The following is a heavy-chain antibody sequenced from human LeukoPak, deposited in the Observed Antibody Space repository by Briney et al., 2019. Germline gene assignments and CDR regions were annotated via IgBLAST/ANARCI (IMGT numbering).Heavy chain of an antibody. V-gene: IGHV5-51*01. CDR1: GHSFTNYW. D-gene: IGHD6-19*01. J-gene: IGHJ4*02. Sequence: GESLKISCKGFGHSFTNYWIAWVRQMPGTGLEYMGIIYPADSDTRYSPSFQGQVTISADKSISTVYPHWSSLKASDTAMYYCARVAVAGGSDYWGQGTLVTVSS. CDR3: ARVAVAGGSDY. CDR2: IYPADSDT.